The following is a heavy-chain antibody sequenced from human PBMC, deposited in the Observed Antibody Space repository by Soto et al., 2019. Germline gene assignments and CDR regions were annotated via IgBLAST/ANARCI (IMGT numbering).Heavy chain of an antibody. V-gene: IGHV1-69*01. CDR1: GGTFSTSS. CDR3: ARDVVRSTAVDS. Sequence: QLQLVQSGTEVKEPGSSVKVSCKASGGTFSTSSFVWVRQGPGQGLESMGGIIPIFTRTNFAQKFKGRGTLSADESTRTTYMALRSLTSEDTAIYYCARDVVRSTAVDSWGQGTLVTVSS. CDR2: IIPIFTRT. J-gene: IGHJ4*02. D-gene: IGHD4-17*01.